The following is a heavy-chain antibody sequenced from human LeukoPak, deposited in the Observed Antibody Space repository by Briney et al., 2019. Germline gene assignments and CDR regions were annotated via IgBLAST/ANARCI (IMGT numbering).Heavy chain of an antibody. CDR3: APSSTGSFDY. D-gene: IGHD1-14*01. CDR2: IIPILGIA. CDR1: GGTFSSYA. J-gene: IGHJ4*02. Sequence: ASVKVSCKASGGTFSSYAISWVRQAPGQGLEWIGRIIPILGIANYAQKFQGRVTITADKSTSTAYMELSSLRSEDTAVYYCAPSSTGSFDYWGQGTLVTVSS. V-gene: IGHV1-69*04.